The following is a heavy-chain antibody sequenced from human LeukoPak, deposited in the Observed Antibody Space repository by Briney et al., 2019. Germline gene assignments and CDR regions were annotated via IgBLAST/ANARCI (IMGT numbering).Heavy chain of an antibody. D-gene: IGHD3-3*01. CDR2: IYTSGST. Sequence: PSETLSLTCTVSGGSISSGSYYWSWIRQPAGKGLEWIGRIYTSGSTNYNPSLKSRVTISADTSKNQFSLKLSSVTAADTAVYYCARGTWRYYFDYWGQGTLVTVSS. CDR3: ARGTWRYYFDY. CDR1: GGSISSGSYY. J-gene: IGHJ4*02. V-gene: IGHV4-61*02.